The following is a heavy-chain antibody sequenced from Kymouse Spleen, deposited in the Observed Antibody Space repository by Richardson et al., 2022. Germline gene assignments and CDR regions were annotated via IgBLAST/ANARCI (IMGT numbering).Heavy chain of an antibody. CDR1: GGSFSGYY. Sequence: QVQLQQWGAGLLKPSETLSLTCAVYGGSFSGYYWSWIRQPPGKGLEWIGEINHSGSTNYNPSLKSRVTISVDTSKNQFSLKLSSVTAADTAVYYCARGLDYGSGSLFDPWGQGTLVTVSS. CDR3: ARGLDYGSGSLFDP. CDR2: INHSGST. D-gene: IGHD3-10*01. J-gene: IGHJ5*02. V-gene: IGHV4-34*01.